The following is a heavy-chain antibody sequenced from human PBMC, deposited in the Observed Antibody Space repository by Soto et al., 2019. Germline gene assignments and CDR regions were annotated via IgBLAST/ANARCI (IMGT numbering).Heavy chain of an antibody. CDR1: GGSFSNSA. V-gene: IGHV1-69*01. J-gene: IGHJ6*02. CDR3: ASPAGPRPYYFHPMDV. CDR2: IISTFGTA. Sequence: VKVSCKASGGSFSNSALSWVRQAPGQGLEWMGGIISTFGTADYAQRFQGRVTITADESTSTAYIELISLRSEDTAVYFCASPAGPRPYYFHPMDVWGQGTTVTVSS. D-gene: IGHD1-26*01.